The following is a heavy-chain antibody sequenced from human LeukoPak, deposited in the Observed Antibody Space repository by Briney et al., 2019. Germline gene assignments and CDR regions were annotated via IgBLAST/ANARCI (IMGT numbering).Heavy chain of an antibody. J-gene: IGHJ5*02. CDR2: ISYDGSNK. Sequence: PGGSLRLSCAASGFTFSSYGMHWVRQAPGKGLEWVAVISYDGSNKYYADSVKGRFTISRDNSKNTLYLQMNSLRAGDTAVYYCAKDLIAAAGAPWFDPWGQGTLVTVSS. D-gene: IGHD6-13*01. CDR1: GFTFSSYG. V-gene: IGHV3-30*18. CDR3: AKDLIAAAGAPWFDP.